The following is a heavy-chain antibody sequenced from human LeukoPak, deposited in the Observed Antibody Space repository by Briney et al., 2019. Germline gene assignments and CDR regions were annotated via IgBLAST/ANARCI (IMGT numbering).Heavy chain of an antibody. D-gene: IGHD5-12*01. V-gene: IGHV4-59*08. CDR2: IYYSGST. J-gene: IGHJ3*02. Sequence: PSETLSLTCTVSGVSISSYYWSWIRQPPGKGLEWIGYIYYSGSTNYNPSLKSRVTISVDTSKNQFSLKLSSVTAADTAVYYCARRMWINAFDIWGQGTMVTVSS. CDR3: ARRMWINAFDI. CDR1: GVSISSYY.